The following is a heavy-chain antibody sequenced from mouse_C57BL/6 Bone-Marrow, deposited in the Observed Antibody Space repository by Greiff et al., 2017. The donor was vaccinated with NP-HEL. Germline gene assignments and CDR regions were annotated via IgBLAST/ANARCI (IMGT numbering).Heavy chain of an antibody. D-gene: IGHD3-2*02. J-gene: IGHJ2*01. CDR3: ARSGTAQAYYFDY. CDR2: IHPNSGST. CDR1: GYTFTSYW. V-gene: IGHV1-64*01. Sequence: QVQLQQSGAELVKPGASVKLSCKASGYTFTSYWMHWVKQRPGQGLEWIGMIHPNSGSTNYNEKFKSKATLTVDKSSSTAYMQLSSLTSEDSAVYYCARSGTAQAYYFDYWGQGTTLTVSS.